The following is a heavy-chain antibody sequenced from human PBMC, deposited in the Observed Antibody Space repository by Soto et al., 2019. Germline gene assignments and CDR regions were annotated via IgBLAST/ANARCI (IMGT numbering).Heavy chain of an antibody. CDR2: ITFSGNTV. V-gene: IGHV3-11*01. Sequence: PGGSLRLSCAASGFTFSDSYMSWTRQAPGKGLEWISYITFSGNTVYYADSLKGRFTISRDNAKNSLYLQMNRLRAEDTAVYYCARVSWREKYGMDVWGQGTTVTVSS. J-gene: IGHJ6*02. CDR1: GFTFSDSY. CDR3: ARVSWREKYGMDV.